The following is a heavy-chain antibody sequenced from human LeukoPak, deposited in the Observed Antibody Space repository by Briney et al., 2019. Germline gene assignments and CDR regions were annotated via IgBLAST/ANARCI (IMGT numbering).Heavy chain of an antibody. J-gene: IGHJ6*03. CDR3: ARVVGATQFGYYYYYMDV. V-gene: IGHV3-48*01. CDR1: GFSFSNYS. D-gene: IGHD1-26*01. CDR2: TGFDSETN. Sequence: GGSLRLSCAASGFSFSNYSINWVRQAPGKGLEWISYTGFDSETNSHADFVKGGITISGDNAKNALNLQLTSLRVEDTAVYYCARVVGATQFGYYYYYMDVWGKGTTVTVSS.